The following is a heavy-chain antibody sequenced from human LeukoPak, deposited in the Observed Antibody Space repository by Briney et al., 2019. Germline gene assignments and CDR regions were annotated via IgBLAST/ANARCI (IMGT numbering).Heavy chain of an antibody. Sequence: PGGSLRLSCAASGFTFDDYGMSWVRQAPGKGLEWVSGINWNGGSTNYADSVKGRFTISRDNAKNSLYLQMNSLRAEDTALYYCTSTGILGATTGVGLFVYWGQGTLVTVSS. CDR2: INWNGGST. CDR1: GFTFDDYG. CDR3: TSTGILGATTGVGLFVY. J-gene: IGHJ4*02. D-gene: IGHD1-26*01. V-gene: IGHV3-20*04.